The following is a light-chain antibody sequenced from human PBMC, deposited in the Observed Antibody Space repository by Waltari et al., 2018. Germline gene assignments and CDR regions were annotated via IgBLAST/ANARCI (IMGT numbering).Light chain of an antibody. V-gene: IGLV2-8*01. CDR2: DVS. CDR1: SSDVGSFNY. J-gene: IGLJ3*02. Sequence: QSALTQPPSASGSPGQSVTISCTGTSSDVGSFNYVSWYQQPPGKAPKLMIYDVSKRPSGVPDRFSGSKSGNTASLTVSGLQPEDEADYYCTSYAGSNNFVFGGGTKLTVL. CDR3: TSYAGSNNFV.